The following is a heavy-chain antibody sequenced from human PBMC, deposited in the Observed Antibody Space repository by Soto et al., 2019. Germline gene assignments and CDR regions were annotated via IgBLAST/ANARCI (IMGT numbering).Heavy chain of an antibody. CDR2: ISSSGSTI. J-gene: IGHJ6*02. CDR3: ARDPGDHYYYYGMDV. D-gene: IGHD3-16*01. CDR1: GFTFSSYE. Sequence: PGGSLRLSCAASGFTFSSYEMNWVRQAPGKGLEWVSYISSSGSTIYYADSVKGRFTISRDNAKNSLYLQMNSLRAEDTAVYYCARDPGDHYYYYGMDVWGQGTTVTVSS. V-gene: IGHV3-48*03.